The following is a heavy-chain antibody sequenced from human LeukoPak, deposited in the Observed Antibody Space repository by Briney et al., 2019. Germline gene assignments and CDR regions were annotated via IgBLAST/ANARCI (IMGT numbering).Heavy chain of an antibody. J-gene: IGHJ6*03. CDR1: GYTFTGYY. CDR2: INPNSGGT. Sequence: ASVKVSCKASGYTFTGYYMHWVRQAPGQGLEWMGRINPNSGGTNYAQKFQGRVTMTRDTSISTAYMEPSRLRSDDTAVYYCASATVTTYYYYYYMDVWGKGTTVTVSS. D-gene: IGHD4-17*01. CDR3: ASATVTTYYYYYYMDV. V-gene: IGHV1-2*06.